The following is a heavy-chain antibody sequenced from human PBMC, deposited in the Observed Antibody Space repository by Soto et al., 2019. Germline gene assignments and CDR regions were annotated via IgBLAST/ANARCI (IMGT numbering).Heavy chain of an antibody. Sequence: PGGSLRLSCAASGFTFDDYAMHWVRQAPGKGLEWVSGISWNSGSIGYADSVKGRFTISRDNAKNSLYLQMNSLRAEDTALYYCATSGLLDRGMDVWGQGTTVTVSS. J-gene: IGHJ6*02. CDR2: ISWNSGSI. D-gene: IGHD2-2*02. CDR1: GFTFDDYA. V-gene: IGHV3-9*01. CDR3: ATSGLLDRGMDV.